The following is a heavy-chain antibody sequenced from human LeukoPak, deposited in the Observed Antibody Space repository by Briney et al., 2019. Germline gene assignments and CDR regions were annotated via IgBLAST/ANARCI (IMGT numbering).Heavy chain of an antibody. D-gene: IGHD3-16*01. CDR2: IHNSGTT. CDR1: GGPFSGYF. V-gene: IGHV4-34*01. Sequence: PSETLSLTCAVSGGPFSGYFWIWIRQSSGKGLEWIGEIHNSGTTNYNPSLNSRVTISEDASKNQFYLNLSSVTAADTAVYYCARVLITFRRYYYYMDVWGKGTTVTVSS. J-gene: IGHJ6*03. CDR3: ARVLITFRRYYYYMDV.